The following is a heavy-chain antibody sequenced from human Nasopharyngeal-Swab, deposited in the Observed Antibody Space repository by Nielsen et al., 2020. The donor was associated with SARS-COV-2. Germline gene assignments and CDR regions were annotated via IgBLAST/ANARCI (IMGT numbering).Heavy chain of an antibody. CDR2: INHRGST. Sequence: WIRRPPGRGLEGLGEINHRGSTNYKPSLKSRVTISGDTSKNQFSLNLTSETAAETAVYYCARGPKGEQQLDPPLNTNNWFDPWGQGTLVTVSS. CDR3: ARGPKGEQQLDPPLNTNNWFDP. J-gene: IGHJ5*02. V-gene: IGHV4-34*01. D-gene: IGHD6-13*01.